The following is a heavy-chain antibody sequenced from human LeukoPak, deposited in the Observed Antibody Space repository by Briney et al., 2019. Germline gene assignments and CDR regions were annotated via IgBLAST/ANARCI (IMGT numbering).Heavy chain of an antibody. J-gene: IGHJ4*02. D-gene: IGHD2-15*01. V-gene: IGHV1-2*02. Sequence: ASVTVSHTPSGYTFTDYFMRGVRQAPGQGREWMGWINPNSGDTNYAQKFQGRVTMTSDTSISTAYMALSRLRSDDTAVDYCARDIVGGENFDYWGQGTLVTVSS. CDR1: GYTFTDYF. CDR3: ARDIVGGENFDY. CDR2: INPNSGDT.